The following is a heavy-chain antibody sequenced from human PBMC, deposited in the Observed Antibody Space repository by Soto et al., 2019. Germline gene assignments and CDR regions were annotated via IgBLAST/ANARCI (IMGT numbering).Heavy chain of an antibody. J-gene: IGHJ6*02. CDR2: MNPNSGNT. Sequence: GXSWKVSCKASGYTFTSYDINWVRQATGQGLEWMGWMNPNSGNTGYAQKFQGRVTMTRNTSISTAYMELSSLRSEDTAVYYCARGRRYNWNDDYYGMDVWGQGTTVTVSS. V-gene: IGHV1-8*01. CDR1: GYTFTSYD. D-gene: IGHD1-1*01. CDR3: ARGRRYNWNDDYYGMDV.